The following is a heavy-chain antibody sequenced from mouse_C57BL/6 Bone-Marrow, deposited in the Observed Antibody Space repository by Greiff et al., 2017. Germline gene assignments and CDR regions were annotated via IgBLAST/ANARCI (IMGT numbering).Heavy chain of an antibody. J-gene: IGHJ4*01. CDR2: IYPGSGST. CDR1: GYTFTSYW. Sequence: VQLQQPGAELVKPGASVKMSCKASGYTFTSYWITWVKQRPGQGLEWIGDIYPGSGSTNYNEKFKSKATLTVDTSSSTASMQLSSLTSEDSAVYYCAREDDYSNYLYYAMDYWGQGTSVTVSS. D-gene: IGHD2-5*01. CDR3: AREDDYSNYLYYAMDY. V-gene: IGHV1-55*01.